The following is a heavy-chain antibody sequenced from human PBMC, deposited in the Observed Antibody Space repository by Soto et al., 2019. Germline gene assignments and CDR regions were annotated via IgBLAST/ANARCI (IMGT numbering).Heavy chain of an antibody. CDR3: ARHNYGSGSTYFDY. Sequence: QVQLQESGPGLVKPSETLSLTCTVSGGSISSYYWSWIRQPPGKGLEWIGYIYYSGSTNYNPSLKSRVTXQVXTXTNRFSLKLNSMTAADTAVYYCARHNYGSGSTYFDYWGQGTLVTVSS. J-gene: IGHJ4*02. D-gene: IGHD3-10*01. V-gene: IGHV4-59*08. CDR2: IYYSGST. CDR1: GGSISSYY.